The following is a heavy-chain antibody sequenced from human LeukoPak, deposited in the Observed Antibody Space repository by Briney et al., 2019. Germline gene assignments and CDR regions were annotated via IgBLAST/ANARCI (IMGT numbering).Heavy chain of an antibody. Sequence: SETLSLTCTVSGGSISSGDYYWSWIRQPPGKGLEWIGYIYYSGSTYYNPSLKSRVTISVDTSKNQFSLKLSSVTAADTAVYYCARDVPYRGYGSGSSIDYWGQGTLVTVSS. CDR1: GGSISSGDYY. J-gene: IGHJ4*02. V-gene: IGHV4-30-4*08. CDR3: ARDVPYRGYGSGSSIDY. D-gene: IGHD3-10*01. CDR2: IYYSGST.